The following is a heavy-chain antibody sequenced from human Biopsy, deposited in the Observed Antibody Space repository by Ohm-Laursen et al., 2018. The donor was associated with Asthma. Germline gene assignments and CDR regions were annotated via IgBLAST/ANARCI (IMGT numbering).Heavy chain of an antibody. Sequence: APVKVSCKASGYTFNSAGITWVRQAPGRGLEWMGWISVYNGNTKVAQKLQDRVTMITDTSTSTAYMELRSLRSDDTAVYFCARAVDYSHYYGIDVWGQGTLVTVSS. CDR1: GYTFNSAG. J-gene: IGHJ4*02. V-gene: IGHV1-18*01. CDR3: ARAVDYSHYYGIDV. CDR2: ISVYNGNT. D-gene: IGHD1-26*01.